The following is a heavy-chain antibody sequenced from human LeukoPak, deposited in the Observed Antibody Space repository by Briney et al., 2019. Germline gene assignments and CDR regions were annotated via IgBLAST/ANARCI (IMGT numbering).Heavy chain of an antibody. CDR3: AKDGDYDFWSGYYIPFDY. J-gene: IGHJ4*02. Sequence: QASETLSLTCAVYGGSFSGYYWSWVRQAPGKGLEWVSAISGSGGSTYYADSVKGRFTISRDNSKNTLYLQMNSLRAEDTAVYYCAKDGDYDFWSGYYIPFDYWGQGTLVTVSS. CDR2: ISGSGGST. D-gene: IGHD3-3*01. CDR1: GGSFSGYY. V-gene: IGHV3-23*01.